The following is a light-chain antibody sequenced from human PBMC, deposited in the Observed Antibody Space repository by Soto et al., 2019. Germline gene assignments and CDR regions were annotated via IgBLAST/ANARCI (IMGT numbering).Light chain of an antibody. CDR3: AAWVDSLNGHVV. J-gene: IGLJ2*01. Sequence: QSVLTQPPSASGTPGQRVTISCSGSSSNIASSIVSGYRHLPGTAPKLLIYGNYQRPSGIPDRFSASKAGTSASLAISGLQSEDEADYYCAAWVDSLNGHVVFGGGTKVTVL. CDR1: SSNIASSI. CDR2: GNY. V-gene: IGLV1-44*01.